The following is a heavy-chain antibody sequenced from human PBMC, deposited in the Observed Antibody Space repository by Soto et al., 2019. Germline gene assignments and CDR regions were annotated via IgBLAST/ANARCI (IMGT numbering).Heavy chain of an antibody. CDR3: AREIGYGDFSAALLD. CDR2: IIPMFGTT. D-gene: IGHD4-17*01. Sequence: QVELVQSGAEVKKPGYSVKVSCKASGDTVSKFLINWVRQAPGQGPEWMGGIIPMFGTTNYARKFRGRVTITADESTTTAYMELGSLQTDDTAVYYCAREIGYGDFSAALLDWGQGTLVTVSS. CDR1: GDTVSKFL. V-gene: IGHV1-69*01. J-gene: IGHJ4*02.